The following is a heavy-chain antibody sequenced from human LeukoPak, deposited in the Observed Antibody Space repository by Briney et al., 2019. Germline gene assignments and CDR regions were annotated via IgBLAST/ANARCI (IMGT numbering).Heavy chain of an antibody. Sequence: GASVKVSCKASGGTFSSYAISWVRQAPGQGLEWMGGIIPIFGTANYAQKFQGRVTITADESTSTAYTELSSLRSEDTAVYYCARALSLGYCSSTSCLNWFDPWGQGTLVTVSS. D-gene: IGHD2-2*01. CDR2: IIPIFGTA. CDR3: ARALSLGYCSSTSCLNWFDP. CDR1: GGTFSSYA. V-gene: IGHV1-69*01. J-gene: IGHJ5*02.